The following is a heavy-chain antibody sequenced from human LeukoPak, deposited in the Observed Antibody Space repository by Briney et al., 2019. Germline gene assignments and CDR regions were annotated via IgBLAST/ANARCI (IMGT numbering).Heavy chain of an antibody. J-gene: IGHJ3*02. CDR3: ARTAARQDAFNI. D-gene: IGHD6-25*01. Sequence: ASVKVSCKASGYTFTGYYMHWVRQAPGQGLAWMGMINPSGDSTTYAQKFQDRVTMTRDKSTSTVYMELSSLISEDTAVYYCARTAARQDAFNIWGQGTMVTVSS. CDR1: GYTFTGYY. V-gene: IGHV1-46*01. CDR2: INPSGDST.